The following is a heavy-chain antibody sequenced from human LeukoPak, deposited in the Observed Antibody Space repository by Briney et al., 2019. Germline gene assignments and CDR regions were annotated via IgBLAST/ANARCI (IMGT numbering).Heavy chain of an antibody. J-gene: IGHJ4*02. CDR1: GGSFSGYY. Sequence: PSETLSLTCAVYGGSFSGYYWSWIRQPPGKGLEWIGEINHSGSTNYNPSLKSRVTISVDTSKNQFSLKLSSVTAADTAVYYCAHSGSYPDYFDYWGQGTLVTVSS. CDR3: AHSGSYPDYFDY. D-gene: IGHD1-26*01. V-gene: IGHV4-34*01. CDR2: INHSGST.